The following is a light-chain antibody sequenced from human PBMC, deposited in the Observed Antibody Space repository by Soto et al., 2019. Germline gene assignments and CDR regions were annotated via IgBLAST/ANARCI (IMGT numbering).Light chain of an antibody. V-gene: IGLV1-40*01. J-gene: IGLJ2*01. Sequence: QLVLTQPPSVSGAPGQRVTISCTGSSSNIGAGYDVDWYQQLPGTAPKLLIYGNSNRPSGVPDRFSGSKSGTSASLAITGLQAEDEADYYCQSYDSSLSGSVFGRGTKLTVL. CDR3: QSYDSSLSGSV. CDR1: SSNIGAGYD. CDR2: GNS.